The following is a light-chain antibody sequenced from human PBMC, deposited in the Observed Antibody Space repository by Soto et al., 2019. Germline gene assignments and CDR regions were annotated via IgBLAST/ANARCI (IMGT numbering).Light chain of an antibody. Sequence: QSALTQPASVSGSPGQSITISCTGTSSDVGGYNYVSWYQQHPGKAPKLMIYEVSNRPSGVSNRFSGSKSVSTASLTISGLQAEDEADYYCSSYTTSSTHWVFGGGTKLTVL. CDR3: SSYTTSSTHWV. CDR1: SSDVGGYNY. J-gene: IGLJ3*02. CDR2: EVS. V-gene: IGLV2-14*01.